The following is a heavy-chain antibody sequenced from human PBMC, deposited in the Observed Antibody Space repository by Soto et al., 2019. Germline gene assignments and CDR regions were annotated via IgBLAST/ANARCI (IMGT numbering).Heavy chain of an antibody. CDR1: GGSISSYY. CDR3: AAAYSSSWSGDTNFDY. Sequence: SETLSLTCTVSGGSISSYYWSWIRQPPGKGLEWIGYIYYSGSTNYNPSLKSRVTISVDTSKNQFSLKLSSVTAADTAVYYCAAAYSSSWSGDTNFDYWGQGTLVTVSS. D-gene: IGHD6-13*01. V-gene: IGHV4-59*01. J-gene: IGHJ4*02. CDR2: IYYSGST.